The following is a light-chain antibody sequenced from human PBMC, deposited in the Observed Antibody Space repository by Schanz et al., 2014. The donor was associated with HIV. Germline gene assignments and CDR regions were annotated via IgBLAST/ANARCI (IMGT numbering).Light chain of an antibody. CDR3: AAWDDSLSGPNWV. CDR2: RNN. Sequence: QSVLTQPPSASGTPGQRVTISCSGSSSNIGSNYVYWHQQLPGTPPKLLIYRNNQRPSGVPDRFSGSKSGTSASLAISGLRSEDEADYYCAAWDDSLSGPNWVFGGGTKLTVL. V-gene: IGLV1-47*01. J-gene: IGLJ3*02. CDR1: SSNIGSNY.